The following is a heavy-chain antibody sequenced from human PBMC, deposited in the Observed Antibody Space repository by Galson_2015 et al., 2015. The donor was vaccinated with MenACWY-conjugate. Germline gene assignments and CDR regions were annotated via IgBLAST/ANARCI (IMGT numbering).Heavy chain of an antibody. D-gene: IGHD6-13*01. CDR1: GFTLGTYW. CDR3: ARIAAAVTEHYFDY. V-gene: IGHV3-7*01. Sequence: SLRLSCAASGFTLGTYWMSWVRQAPGKGLEWVANIKQGGSEKYYVDSVKGRFAISRDNAKSSLYLQMNCLRAEDTAVYYCARIAAAVTEHYFDYWGQGTLVTVSS. CDR2: IKQGGSEK. J-gene: IGHJ4*02.